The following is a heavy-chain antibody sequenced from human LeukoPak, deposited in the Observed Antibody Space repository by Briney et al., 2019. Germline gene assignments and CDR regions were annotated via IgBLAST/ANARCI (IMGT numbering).Heavy chain of an antibody. CDR2: ISSSSSYI. CDR1: GFTFSSYS. V-gene: IGHV3-21*01. J-gene: IGHJ4*02. CDR3: AREVPELTVTTGY. D-gene: IGHD4-17*01. Sequence: GGSLRLSCAASGFTFSSYSMNWVRQAPGKGLEWVSSISSSSSYIYYADSVKGRFTISRDIAKNSLYLQMNSLRAEDTAVYYCAREVPELTVTTGYWGQGTLVTVSS.